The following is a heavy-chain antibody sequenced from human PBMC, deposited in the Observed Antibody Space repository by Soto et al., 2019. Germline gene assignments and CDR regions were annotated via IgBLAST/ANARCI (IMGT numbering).Heavy chain of an antibody. Sequence: EVQLLESGGGLVQPGGSLRLSCAASGFTFSSYAMSWVRQAPGKGLEWVSAISGSGGSTYYADSVKGQFTISRDNSKNTLYLQMNSLRAEDTAVYYCAKLEGNRDAFFDYWGQGTLVTVSS. J-gene: IGHJ4*02. D-gene: IGHD3-16*01. CDR2: ISGSGGST. CDR3: AKLEGNRDAFFDY. CDR1: GFTFSSYA. V-gene: IGHV3-23*01.